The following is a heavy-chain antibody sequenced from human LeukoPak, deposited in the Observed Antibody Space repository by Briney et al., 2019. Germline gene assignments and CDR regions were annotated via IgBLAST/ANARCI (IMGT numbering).Heavy chain of an antibody. CDR2: XXYSGST. V-gene: IGHV4-39*07. J-gene: IGHJ3*02. CDR3: AXXIGXXSSTSCRDAFDI. D-gene: IGHD2-2*01. CDR1: GGSISSYY. Sequence: PSETLSLTCTVSGGSISSYYWGWIRQPPGKGLEWIGSXXYSGSTYYNPSLXXRVTISVDTSKNQFSLKLSSVTAADTAVYYCAXXIGXXSSTSCRDAFDIWGQGTMVTVSS.